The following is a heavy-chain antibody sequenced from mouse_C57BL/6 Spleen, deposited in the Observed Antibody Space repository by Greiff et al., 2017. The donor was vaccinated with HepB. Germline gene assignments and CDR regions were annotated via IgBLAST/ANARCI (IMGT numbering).Heavy chain of an antibody. V-gene: IGHV1-85*01. Sequence: VHLVESGPELVKPGASVKLSCKASGYTFTSYDINWVKQRPGQGLEWIGWIYPRDGSTKYNEKFKGKATLTVDTSSSTAYMELHSLTSEDSAVYFCARSELLRFWYFDVWGTGTTVTVSS. CDR3: ARSELLRFWYFDV. J-gene: IGHJ1*03. D-gene: IGHD1-1*01. CDR2: IYPRDGST. CDR1: GYTFTSYD.